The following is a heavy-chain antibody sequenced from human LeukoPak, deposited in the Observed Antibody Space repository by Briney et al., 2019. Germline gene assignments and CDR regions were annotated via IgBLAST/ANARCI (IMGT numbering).Heavy chain of an antibody. CDR1: SYSINNGYL. CDR3: ARGIAAAGTTPDY. D-gene: IGHD6-13*01. CDR2: IYHSGST. V-gene: IGHV4-38-2*02. J-gene: IGHJ4*02. Sequence: SETLSLTCTVSSYSINNGYLWAWIRQPLGKGLEWIGSIYHSGSTYYNPSLKSRVTISVDTSKNQFSLKLSSVTAADTAVYYCARGIAAAGTTPDYWGQGTLVTVSS.